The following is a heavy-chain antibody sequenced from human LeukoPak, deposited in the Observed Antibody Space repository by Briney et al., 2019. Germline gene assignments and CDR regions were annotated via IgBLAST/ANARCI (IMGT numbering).Heavy chain of an antibody. CDR3: ARSFSRWGYGHLDY. CDR1: GGSISSCLYQ. Sequence: PSETLSLTRTVSGGSISSCLYQWRWLRPPPGKGLEWFGSIYYTGNHYDNPSLKSRVTISVDTSKNQFSLKVSSVTAADTAVYYCARSFSRWGYGHLDYWGEGTLVTVSS. D-gene: IGHD5-12*01. CDR2: IYYTGNH. V-gene: IGHV4-39*01. J-gene: IGHJ4*02.